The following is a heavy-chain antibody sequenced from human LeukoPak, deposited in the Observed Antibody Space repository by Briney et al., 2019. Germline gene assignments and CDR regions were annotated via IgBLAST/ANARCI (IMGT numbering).Heavy chain of an antibody. CDR2: ISWNSGSI. CDR3: AKGSRLGETTN. D-gene: IGHD3-16*01. Sequence: PGRSLRLSCAASGFTFDDYAMHWVRQAPGKGLERVSGISWNSGSIGYADSVKGRFTISRDNAKNSLYLQMNSLRAEDTALYYCAKGSRLGETTNWGQGTLVTVSS. CDR1: GFTFDDYA. J-gene: IGHJ4*02. V-gene: IGHV3-9*01.